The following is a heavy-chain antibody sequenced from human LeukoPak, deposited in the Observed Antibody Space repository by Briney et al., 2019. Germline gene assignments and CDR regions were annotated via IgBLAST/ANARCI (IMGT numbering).Heavy chain of an antibody. V-gene: IGHV4-39*01. Sequence: SETLSLTCTVSGGSISSGDYYWSWIRQPPGKGLEWIGSIYYSGSTYYNPSLKSRVTISVDTSKNQFSLKLSSVTAADTAVYYCARQRYTYYYDSSGYPYYFDYWGQGTLVTVSS. CDR2: IYYSGST. J-gene: IGHJ4*02. D-gene: IGHD3-22*01. CDR1: GGSISSGDYY. CDR3: ARQRYTYYYDSSGYPYYFDY.